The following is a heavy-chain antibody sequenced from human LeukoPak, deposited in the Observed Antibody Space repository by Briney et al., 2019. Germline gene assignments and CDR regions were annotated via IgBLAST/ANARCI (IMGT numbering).Heavy chain of an antibody. V-gene: IGHV1-3*01. CDR3: ARASVTIFGVVIGNNWFDP. Sequence: RASVKVSRKASGYTFTSYAMHWVRQAPGQRLEWMGWINAGNGNTKYSQKFQGRVTITRDTSASTAYMELSSLRSEDTAVYYCARASVTIFGVVIGNNWFDPWGQGTLVTVSS. J-gene: IGHJ5*02. CDR2: INAGNGNT. CDR1: GYTFTSYA. D-gene: IGHD3-3*01.